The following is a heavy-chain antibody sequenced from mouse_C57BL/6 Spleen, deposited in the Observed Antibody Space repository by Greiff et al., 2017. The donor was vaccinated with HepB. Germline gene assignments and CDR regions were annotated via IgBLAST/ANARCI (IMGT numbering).Heavy chain of an antibody. J-gene: IGHJ2*01. CDR2: IYPGDGDT. CDR1: GYAFSSSW. CDR3: ASRGKFMVTTEYFDY. V-gene: IGHV1-82*01. Sequence: QVQLQQSGPELVKPGASVKISCKASGYAFSSSWMNWVKQRPGKGLEWIGRIYPGDGDTNYNGKFKGKATLTADKSSSTAYMQLSSLTSEDSAVYFCASRGKFMVTTEYFDYWGQGTTLTVSS. D-gene: IGHD2-2*01.